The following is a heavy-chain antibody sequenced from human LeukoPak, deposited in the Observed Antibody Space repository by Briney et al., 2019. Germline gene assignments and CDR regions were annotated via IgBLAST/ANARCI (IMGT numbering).Heavy chain of an antibody. D-gene: IGHD2-15*01. CDR3: AREYCSGGSCYQSTHYYMDV. Sequence: GESLKISCKGSGYSFTSYWIGWVRQMPGKGLEWMGIIYPGDPDTSYSPSFQGQFTISADTSISTAYLQWSSMKASDTDMYYCAREYCSGGSCYQSTHYYMDVWGKGTTVTVSS. CDR1: GYSFTSYW. V-gene: IGHV5-51*01. CDR2: IYPGDPDT. J-gene: IGHJ6*03.